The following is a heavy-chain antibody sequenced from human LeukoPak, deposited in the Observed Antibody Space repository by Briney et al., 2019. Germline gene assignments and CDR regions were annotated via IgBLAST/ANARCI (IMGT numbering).Heavy chain of an antibody. CDR2: IYHSGST. J-gene: IGHJ4*02. Sequence: SQTLSLTCAGSGDSISSGGYSWSWIRQPPGKGLEWIGYIYHSGSTYYNPSLKSRVTISVDRSKNQFSLKLSSVTAADTAVYYCARGSLGYCSGGSCYLAYYFDYWGQGTLVTVSS. CDR1: GDSISSGGYS. D-gene: IGHD2-15*01. CDR3: ARGSLGYCSGGSCYLAYYFDY. V-gene: IGHV4-30-2*01.